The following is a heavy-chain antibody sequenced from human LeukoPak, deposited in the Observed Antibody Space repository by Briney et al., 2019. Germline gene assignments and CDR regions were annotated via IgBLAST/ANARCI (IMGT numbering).Heavy chain of an antibody. CDR1: GFSFSSYG. D-gene: IGHD7-27*01. Sequence: GGSLRLSCAASGFSFSSYGMTWVRQAPGKGLEWVSVISGAGRSIYYADSVKGRFTISRDNSQNTLYLQMNSLRADDTAVYYCARDLAWGAFDYWGQGTLVTVSS. J-gene: IGHJ4*02. CDR3: ARDLAWGAFDY. CDR2: ISGAGRSI. V-gene: IGHV3-23*01.